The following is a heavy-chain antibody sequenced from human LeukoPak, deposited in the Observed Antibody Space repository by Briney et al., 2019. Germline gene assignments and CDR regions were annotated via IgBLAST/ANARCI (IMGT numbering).Heavy chain of an antibody. CDR2: IKQDGSEK. J-gene: IGHJ4*02. D-gene: IGHD3-16*01. Sequence: QPGGSLRLSCAASGFTFSSYWMGWVRQAPGMGLEWVATIKQDGSEKYYLDSVKGRFTISRDNAKNSLYLRMNSLRAADTAVYSCARDRLTYFDYWGQGTLVTVSS. CDR3: ARDRLTYFDY. V-gene: IGHV3-7*01. CDR1: GFTFSSYW.